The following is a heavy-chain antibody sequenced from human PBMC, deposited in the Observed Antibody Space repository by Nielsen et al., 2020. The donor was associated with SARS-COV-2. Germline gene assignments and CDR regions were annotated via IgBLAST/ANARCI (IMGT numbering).Heavy chain of an antibody. CDR2: ISSSSSYI. V-gene: IGHV3-21*01. D-gene: IGHD3-16*01. Sequence: GESLKISCAASGFTFSSYSMNWVRQAPGKGLEWVSSISSSSSYIYYADSVKGRFTISRDNAKNTLYLQMNSLRAEDTAVYYCARAAYDYVWGSYWDYYYYYYMDVWGKGTTVTVSS. CDR1: GFTFSSYS. CDR3: ARAAYDYVWGSYWDYYYYYYMDV. J-gene: IGHJ6*03.